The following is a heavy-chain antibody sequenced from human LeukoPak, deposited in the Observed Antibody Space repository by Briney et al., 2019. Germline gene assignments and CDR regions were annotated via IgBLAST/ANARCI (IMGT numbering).Heavy chain of an antibody. D-gene: IGHD3-16*01. J-gene: IGHJ4*02. CDR3: ARDDEITFGTVN. CDR2: IKEDGSEK. V-gene: IGHV3-7*01. CDR1: GFTFSNYW. Sequence: GGSLRLSCAASGFTFSNYWMTWVRQAPGKGLEWVANIKEDGSEKFYVDSVKGRFTISRDNAKKSLYLEMNSLRAEDTAVYYCARDDEITFGTVNWGQGTLVTVSS.